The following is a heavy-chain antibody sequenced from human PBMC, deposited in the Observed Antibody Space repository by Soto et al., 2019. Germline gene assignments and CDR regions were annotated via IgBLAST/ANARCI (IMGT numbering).Heavy chain of an antibody. CDR2: ISYDGSNK. CDR3: AKDKSIAALPYYFDY. V-gene: IGHV3-30*18. J-gene: IGHJ4*02. CDR1: GFTFSSYG. Sequence: SLRLSCAASGFTFSSYGMHWVRQAPGKGLEWVAVISYDGSNKYYADSVKGRFTISRDNSKNTLYLQMNSLRAEDTAVYYCAKDKSIAALPYYFDYWGQGTLVTVSS. D-gene: IGHD6-6*01.